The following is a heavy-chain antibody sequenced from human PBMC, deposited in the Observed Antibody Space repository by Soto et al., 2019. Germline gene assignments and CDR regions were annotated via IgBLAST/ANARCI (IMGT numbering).Heavy chain of an antibody. V-gene: IGHV3-23*01. CDR3: ATVSSGWARFWDY. D-gene: IGHD6-19*01. J-gene: IGHJ4*02. CDR1: GFTFSTYA. Sequence: GGSLRLSCAASGFTFSTYAMSWVRQAPGKGLEWVSAIGSSGTPTYYADSVKGRFTVSRDNSKFTLFLQMNSLRVEDTAVYYCATVSSGWARFWDYRGQGTLVTVSS. CDR2: IGSSGTPT.